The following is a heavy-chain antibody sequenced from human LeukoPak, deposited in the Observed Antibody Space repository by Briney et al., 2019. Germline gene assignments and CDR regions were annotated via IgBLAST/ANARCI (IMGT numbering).Heavy chain of an antibody. V-gene: IGHV3-74*01. CDR2: INRDGSTT. J-gene: IGHJ4*02. CDR1: GFTFSNYW. Sequence: SGGSLRLSCAASGFTFSNYWVHWVRQAPGNGLVWVSRINRDGSTTNYADSVKGRFTVSRDNAKNTLNLQMNSLRAEDTAVYYCARDRKSGESSEIDFWGQGTLVTVSS. D-gene: IGHD3-10*01. CDR3: ARDRKSGESSEIDF.